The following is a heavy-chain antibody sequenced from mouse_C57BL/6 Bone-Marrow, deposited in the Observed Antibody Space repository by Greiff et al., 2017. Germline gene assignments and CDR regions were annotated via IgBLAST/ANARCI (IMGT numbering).Heavy chain of an antibody. CDR2: ISNGGGST. CDR1: GFTFSDYY. V-gene: IGHV5-12*01. Sequence: EVQRVESGGGLVQPGGSLKLSCAASGFTFSDYYMYWVRQTPEKRLEWVAYISNGGGSTYSPDTVKGRFTISRDNAKNTQYLQMSRLKSEDTAMYYCARQGYYNDMDDWGQGTSVTVST. J-gene: IGHJ4*01. CDR3: ARQGYYNDMDD.